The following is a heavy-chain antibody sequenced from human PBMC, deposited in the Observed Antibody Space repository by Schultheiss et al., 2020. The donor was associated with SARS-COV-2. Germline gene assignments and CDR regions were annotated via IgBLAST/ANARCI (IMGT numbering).Heavy chain of an antibody. CDR3: ARVNFNWNYVGNWFDP. D-gene: IGHD1-7*01. V-gene: IGHV4-59*12. Sequence: SETLSLTCTVSGGSISSYYWSWIRQPPGKGLEWIGYIYYSGSTYYNPSLKSRVTISVDTSKNQFSLQLNSVTPEDTAVYYCARVNFNWNYVGNWFDPWGQGTLVTVSS. J-gene: IGHJ5*02. CDR2: IYYSGST. CDR1: GGSISSYY.